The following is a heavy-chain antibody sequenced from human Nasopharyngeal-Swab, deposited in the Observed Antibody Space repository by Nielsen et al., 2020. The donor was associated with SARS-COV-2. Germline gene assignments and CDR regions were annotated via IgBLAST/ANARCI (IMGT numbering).Heavy chain of an antibody. CDR2: ISWNSGST. J-gene: IGHJ3*02. V-gene: IGHV3-9*01. Sequence: PGKGLEWVSGISWNSGSTGYADSVKGRFTISRDNAKNSLYPQMNSLRAEDTALYYCAKDNNPYYYDSSGYAFDIWGQGTMVTVS. D-gene: IGHD3-22*01. CDR3: AKDNNPYYYDSSGYAFDI.